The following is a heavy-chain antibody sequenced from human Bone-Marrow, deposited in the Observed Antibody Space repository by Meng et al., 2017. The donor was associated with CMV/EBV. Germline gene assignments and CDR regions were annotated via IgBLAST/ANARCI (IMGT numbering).Heavy chain of an antibody. J-gene: IGHJ4*02. D-gene: IGHD3-3*01. CDR1: RFTFNNYG. Sequence: GGSLRLSCAASRFTFNNYGMHWVRQAPGKGLEWVAVIWYDGSNEYYTDSVKGRFTISRDNAKSSLSLQMNSLRADDTAVYYCARDGRFVVTPSVWGQGTLVTVSS. CDR3: ARDGRFVVTPSV. V-gene: IGHV3-33*01. CDR2: IWYDGSNE.